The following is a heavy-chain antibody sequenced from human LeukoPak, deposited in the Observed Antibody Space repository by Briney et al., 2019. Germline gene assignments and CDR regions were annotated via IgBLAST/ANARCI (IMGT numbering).Heavy chain of an antibody. J-gene: IGHJ4*02. CDR1: GGTFSSYA. Sequence: SVKVSCKASGGTFSSYAISWVRQAPGQGLEWMGGIIPIFGTANYAQKFQGRVTITADESTSTAYMELSSLRSEDTAVYYCARDLWWVAARPGYFDYWGQGTLVTVSS. CDR2: IIPIFGTA. D-gene: IGHD6-6*01. CDR3: ARDLWWVAARPGYFDY. V-gene: IGHV1-69*13.